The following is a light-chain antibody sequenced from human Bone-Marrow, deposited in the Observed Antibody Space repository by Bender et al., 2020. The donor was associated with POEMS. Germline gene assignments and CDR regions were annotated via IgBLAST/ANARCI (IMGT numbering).Light chain of an antibody. CDR2: YDK. CDR1: NIGSKS. Sequence: SYVLTQPPSVSVAPGATATVSCGGNNIGSKSVNWYQQKPGQAPVLVIYYDKDRPSGIPDRFSGVYSADTATLIISSVEAGDEAVYYCQVWDSSSDHPYVFGPGTNVTVL. V-gene: IGLV3-21*01. J-gene: IGLJ1*01. CDR3: QVWDSSSDHPYV.